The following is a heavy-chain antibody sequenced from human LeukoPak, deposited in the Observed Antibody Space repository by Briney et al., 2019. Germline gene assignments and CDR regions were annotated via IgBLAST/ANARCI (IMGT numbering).Heavy chain of an antibody. J-gene: IGHJ1*01. D-gene: IGHD2-15*01. Sequence: GASVKVSCKASGYTFTSYGISWVRQAPGQGLEWMGWISAYNGNTNYAQKLQGRVTMTTDTSTSTAYMELRSLRSDDTAVYYCARGYCSGGSCYPPPEYFQHWGQGTLVTVSS. CDR2: ISAYNGNT. CDR3: ARGYCSGGSCYPPPEYFQH. V-gene: IGHV1-18*01. CDR1: GYTFTSYG.